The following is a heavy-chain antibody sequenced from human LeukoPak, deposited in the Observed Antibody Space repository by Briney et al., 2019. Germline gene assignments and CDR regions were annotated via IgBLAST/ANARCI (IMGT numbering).Heavy chain of an antibody. J-gene: IGHJ5*02. Sequence: GGSLGLSCAASGFIFSDYYMTWIRQAPGKGLEWVSYVTSSGGHMYYADSAKGRFTISRDNSKNTLYLQMDSLRSDDTAVYYCAKSSAGITWFDPWGQGTLVTVSS. CDR3: AKSSAGITWFDP. V-gene: IGHV3-11*04. D-gene: IGHD1-1*01. CDR1: GFIFSDYY. CDR2: VTSSGGHM.